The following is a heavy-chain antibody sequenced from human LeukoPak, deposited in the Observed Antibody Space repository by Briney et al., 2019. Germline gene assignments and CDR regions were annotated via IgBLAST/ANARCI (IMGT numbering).Heavy chain of an antibody. J-gene: IGHJ4*02. Sequence: GGSLRLSCAASGFXFSSYEINWVRQAPGKGLEWVSYISSTGSPISYADSVKGRFTISRDNAKNSLYLQMNSLRAEDTAVYYCARGAGGYFDYWGQGILVTVSS. CDR3: ARGAGGYFDY. D-gene: IGHD3-10*01. CDR1: GFXFSSYE. CDR2: ISSTGSPI. V-gene: IGHV3-48*03.